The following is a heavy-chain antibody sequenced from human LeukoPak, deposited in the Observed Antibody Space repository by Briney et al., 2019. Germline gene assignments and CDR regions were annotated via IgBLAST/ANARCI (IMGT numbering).Heavy chain of an antibody. Sequence: KPSETLSLTCTVSGGSISSHYWSWIRQPPGKGLEWIGYIYYSGSTNYNPSPKSRVTISVDTSKNQFSLKLSSVTAADTAVYYCASLGYCSSTSCYTGRWFDPWGQGTLVTVSS. D-gene: IGHD2-2*02. V-gene: IGHV4-59*11. CDR3: ASLGYCSSTSCYTGRWFDP. CDR1: GGSISSHY. CDR2: IYYSGST. J-gene: IGHJ5*02.